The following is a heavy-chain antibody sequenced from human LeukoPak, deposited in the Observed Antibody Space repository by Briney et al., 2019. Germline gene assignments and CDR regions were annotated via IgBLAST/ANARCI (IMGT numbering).Heavy chain of an antibody. J-gene: IGHJ4*02. D-gene: IGHD6-19*01. V-gene: IGHV3-23*01. CDR2: INAGDRST. CDR1: GFTFSSYA. Sequence: GGSLRLSCTPSGFTFSSYAMSWVRQAPGKGLKWVSGINAGDRSTYYAESVKGRFTISRDNSKNTLYLQMNSLRVEDTAVYYCAKDFVAVAGGKVDCWGQGTLVTVSS. CDR3: AKDFVAVAGGKVDC.